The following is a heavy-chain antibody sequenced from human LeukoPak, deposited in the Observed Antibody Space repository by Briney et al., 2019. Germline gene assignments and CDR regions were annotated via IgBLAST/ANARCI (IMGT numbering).Heavy chain of an antibody. V-gene: IGHV3-9*01. CDR1: GFTFDDYA. CDR2: ISWNSGSI. Sequence: GRSLRLSCAASGFTFDDYAMHWVRQDPGKGLEWASGISWNSGSIGYADSVKGRFTISRDNAKNSLYLQMNSLRAEDTALYYCAKDKYQLLYRSYFDYWGQGTLVTVSS. D-gene: IGHD2-2*02. CDR3: AKDKYQLLYRSYFDY. J-gene: IGHJ4*02.